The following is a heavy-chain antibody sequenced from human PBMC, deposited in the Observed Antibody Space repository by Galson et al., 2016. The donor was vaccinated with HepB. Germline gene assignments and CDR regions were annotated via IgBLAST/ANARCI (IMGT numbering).Heavy chain of an antibody. V-gene: IGHV2-5*02. D-gene: IGHD2/OR15-2a*01. CDR1: GFSLNTSGVG. Sequence: PALVKPTQTLTLTCTLSGFSLNTSGVGVGWIRQPPGQALEWLALIYWDDDKLYSPSLKSGLTITKDTSKNHVVLSMSNMDPVDTATYYCAHQHSTDFYDYFDDWGQGALVTVSS. CDR2: IYWDDDK. CDR3: AHQHSTDFYDYFDD. J-gene: IGHJ4*02.